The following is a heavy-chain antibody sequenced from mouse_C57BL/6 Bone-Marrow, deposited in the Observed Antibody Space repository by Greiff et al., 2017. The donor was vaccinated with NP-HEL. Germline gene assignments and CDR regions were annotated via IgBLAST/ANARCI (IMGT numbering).Heavy chain of an antibody. J-gene: IGHJ1*03. CDR2: IYPRSGNT. CDR1: GYTFTSYG. V-gene: IGHV1-81*01. Sequence: QVQLKESGAELARPGASVKLSCKASGYTFTSYGISWVKQRTGQGLEWIGEIYPRSGNTYYNEKFKGKATLTADKSSSTAYMELRSLTSEDSAVYFCLKGFTTVVHWYFDVWGTGTTVTVSS. D-gene: IGHD1-1*01. CDR3: LKGFTTVVHWYFDV.